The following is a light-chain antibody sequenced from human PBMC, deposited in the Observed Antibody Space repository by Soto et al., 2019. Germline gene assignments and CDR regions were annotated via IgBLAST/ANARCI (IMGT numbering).Light chain of an antibody. CDR1: QSVSSN. CDR3: QHYNNWPPFT. J-gene: IGKJ3*01. Sequence: EIVMTQSPATLSVSPGERATLSCRASQSVSSNLAWYQQKPGQAPRLLIYGASTRATGIPARFSGSGSGTEFTLTISSLHSEDCAVYYCQHYNNWPPFTFGPGTKVDIK. V-gene: IGKV3-15*01. CDR2: GAS.